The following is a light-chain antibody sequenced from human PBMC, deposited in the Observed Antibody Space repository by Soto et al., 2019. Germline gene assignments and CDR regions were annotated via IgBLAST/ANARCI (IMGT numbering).Light chain of an antibody. CDR1: SSDVGIYNY. V-gene: IGLV2-8*01. Sequence: QSALTQPPSASGSPGQSVTIYCTGTSSDVGIYNYVSWYQQHPGKAPKLMIYEVGNRPSGVPNRFSGSKSGNTASLTVSGLQAEDEADYYCSSYAGGNNVVFGGGTKVTVL. CDR3: SSYAGGNNVV. J-gene: IGLJ2*01. CDR2: EVG.